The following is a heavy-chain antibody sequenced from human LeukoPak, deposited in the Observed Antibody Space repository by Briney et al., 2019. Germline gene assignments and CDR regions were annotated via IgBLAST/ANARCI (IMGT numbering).Heavy chain of an antibody. CDR3: ARRSVSWGAFDI. V-gene: IGHV4-38-2*01. D-gene: IGHD7-27*01. J-gene: IGHJ3*02. CDR1: GYSISSGYY. CDR2: IYHSGST. Sequence: SETLSLTCAVSGYSISSGYYWGCIRQPPGKGLEWIGSIYHSGSTDYNPSLKSRVTISVDTSKNQFSLKLSSVTAADTAVYYCARRSVSWGAFDIWGQGTMVTVSS.